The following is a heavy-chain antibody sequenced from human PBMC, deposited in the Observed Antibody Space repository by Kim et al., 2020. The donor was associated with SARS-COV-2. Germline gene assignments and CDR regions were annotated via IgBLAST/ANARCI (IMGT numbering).Heavy chain of an antibody. Sequence: SETLSLTCAVYGGSFSGYYWSWIRQPPGKGLEWIGEINHSGSTNYNPSLKSRVTISVDTSKNQFSLKLSSVTAADTAVYYCARGGLYDSSGYYYDLDEAFGDYWGQGTLVTVSS. CDR3: ARGGLYDSSGYYYDLDEAFGDY. CDR1: GGSFSGYY. V-gene: IGHV4-34*01. D-gene: IGHD3-22*01. CDR2: INHSGST. J-gene: IGHJ4*02.